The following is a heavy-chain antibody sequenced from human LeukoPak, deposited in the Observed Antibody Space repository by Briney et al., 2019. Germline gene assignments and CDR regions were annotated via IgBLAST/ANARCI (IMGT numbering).Heavy chain of an antibody. J-gene: IGHJ3*02. CDR3: ARFTGYCSGTSCYPNAFDI. CDR1: GGTFSSYA. D-gene: IGHD2-2*01. Sequence: GASVKVSCKASGGTFSSYAISWVRQAPGQGLEWMGGIIPIFGTANYAQKFQGRVTITADKSTSTAYMELSSLRSEDTAVFYCARFTGYCSGTSCYPNAFDIWGQGTMVTVSS. V-gene: IGHV1-69*06. CDR2: IIPIFGTA.